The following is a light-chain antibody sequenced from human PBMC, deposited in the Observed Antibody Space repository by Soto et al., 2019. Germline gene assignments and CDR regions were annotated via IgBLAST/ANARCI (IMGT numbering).Light chain of an antibody. J-gene: IGLJ3*02. Sequence: LTQPRSVSGSPGQSVTISCSGTSSDLGGYNYVSWYQHHPGKAPKLMIYDVTLRPSGVPDRFSGSKSGNTASLTISGLQAEDEADYYCCSYAGSFTWVFGGGTKVTVL. CDR2: DVT. V-gene: IGLV2-11*01. CDR1: SSDLGGYNY. CDR3: CSYAGSFTWV.